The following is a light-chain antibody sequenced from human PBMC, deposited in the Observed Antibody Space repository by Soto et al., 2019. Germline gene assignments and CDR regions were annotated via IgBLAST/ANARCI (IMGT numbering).Light chain of an antibody. Sequence: QSVLTQPASVSGSPGQSITISCTGTSSDVGSYNLVSWYQQHPGKAPKLMIYEVSKRPSGVSNRLSGSKSGNTASLTISGLQAEDEADYYCCSYAGSSTHVFGTGTKVTV. CDR3: CSYAGSSTHV. CDR2: EVS. V-gene: IGLV2-23*02. CDR1: SSDVGSYNL. J-gene: IGLJ1*01.